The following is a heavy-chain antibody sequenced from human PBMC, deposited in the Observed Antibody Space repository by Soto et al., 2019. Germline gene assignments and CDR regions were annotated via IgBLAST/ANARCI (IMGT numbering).Heavy chain of an antibody. CDR1: GFSLNTGRMG. CDR3: ARIVGERSGYHFDV. V-gene: IGHV2-26*01. D-gene: IGHD3-3*01. J-gene: IGHJ5*02. Sequence: QVTLKESGPVLVKPTETLTLTCAVSGFSLNTGRMGVTWIRQPPGKALEWLAHIFSSDEKSYSTSLMTRLTISKDTSQSQVVLTMTNVDPLDTATYDCARIVGERSGYHFDVWGQGALVTVSA. CDR2: IFSSDEK.